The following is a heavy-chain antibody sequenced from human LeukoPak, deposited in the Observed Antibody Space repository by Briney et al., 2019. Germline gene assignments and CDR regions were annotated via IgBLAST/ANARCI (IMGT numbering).Heavy chain of an antibody. CDR3: TTGSTSDYGSGSYTTIDY. V-gene: IGHV3-15*01. Sequence: GGSLRLSCAASGFTFRNAWMSWVRQAPGKGLEWVGRIKSKNNGGTTDYAAPVTGRFTISRDDSRNTLCLQMNSLKTEDTGVYYCTTGSTSDYGSGSYTTIDYWGQGTLVTVSS. J-gene: IGHJ4*02. D-gene: IGHD3-10*01. CDR2: IKSKNNGGTT. CDR1: GFTFRNAW.